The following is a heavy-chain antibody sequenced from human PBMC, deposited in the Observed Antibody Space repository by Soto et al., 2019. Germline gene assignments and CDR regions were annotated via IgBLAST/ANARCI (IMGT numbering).Heavy chain of an antibody. CDR2: ISGSGGST. CDR3: AKGAVEWELRDY. Sequence: EVQLLESGGGLVQPGGSLRLSCAASGFTFSSYAMSWVRQAPGKGLEWVSAISGSGGSTYYADSVKGRFTISRDNSKNTLNLQLKSLRAEDMAVYCSAKGAVEWELRDYWGQGTLVPVSS. J-gene: IGHJ4*02. CDR1: GFTFSSYA. D-gene: IGHD1-26*01. V-gene: IGHV3-23*01.